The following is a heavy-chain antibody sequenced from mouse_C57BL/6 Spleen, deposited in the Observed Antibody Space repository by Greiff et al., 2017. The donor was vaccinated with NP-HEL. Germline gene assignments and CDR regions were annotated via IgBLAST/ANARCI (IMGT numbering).Heavy chain of an antibody. CDR1: GYTFTEYT. CDR2: FYPGSGSI. CDR3: ARHEGAYYSNYGYFDV. Sequence: VKLVESGAELVKPGASVKLSCKASGYTFTEYTIHWVKQRSGQGLEWIGWFYPGSGSIKYNEKFKDKATLTADKSSSTVYMELSRLTSEDSAVYFCARHEGAYYSNYGYFDVWGTGTTVTVSS. V-gene: IGHV1-62-2*01. J-gene: IGHJ1*03. D-gene: IGHD2-5*01.